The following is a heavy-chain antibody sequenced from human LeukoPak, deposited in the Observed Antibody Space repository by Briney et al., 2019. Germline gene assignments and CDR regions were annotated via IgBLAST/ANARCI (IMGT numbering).Heavy chain of an antibody. V-gene: IGHV4-39*07. Sequence: SETLSLTCTVSGGSISSSSYYWGWIRQPPGKGLEWIGSIYHSGSTYYNPSLKSRVTISVDTSKNQFSLKLSSVTAADTAVYYCARVRGYYEIHELNWFDPWGQGTLVTVSS. CDR3: ARVRGYYEIHELNWFDP. CDR2: IYHSGST. D-gene: IGHD3-22*01. CDR1: GGSISSSSYY. J-gene: IGHJ5*02.